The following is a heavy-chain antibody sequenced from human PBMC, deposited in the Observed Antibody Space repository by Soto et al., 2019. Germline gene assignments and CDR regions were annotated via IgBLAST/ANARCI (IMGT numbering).Heavy chain of an antibody. J-gene: IGHJ3*02. CDR1: GFTFSSYS. D-gene: IGHD3-22*01. Sequence: GGSLRLSCAASGFTFSSYSMNWVRQAPGKGLEWVSSISSSSSYIYYADSLKGRFTISRDNAKNSLYLQMNSLRAEDTAVYYCATGYADYYDSSGYPRWDDAFDIWGQGTMVTVSS. CDR3: ATGYADYYDSSGYPRWDDAFDI. V-gene: IGHV3-21*01. CDR2: ISSSSSYI.